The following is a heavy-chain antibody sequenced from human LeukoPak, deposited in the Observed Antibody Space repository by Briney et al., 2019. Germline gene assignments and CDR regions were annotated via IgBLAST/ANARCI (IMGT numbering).Heavy chain of an antibody. CDR2: IWNDGSNK. CDR1: GFTFSSYG. CDR3: ARDYCSSTSCLFDY. D-gene: IGHD2-2*01. J-gene: IGHJ4*02. V-gene: IGHV3-33*01. Sequence: GGSLRLSCAASGFTFSSYGMHWVRQAPGQGLGWVAVIWNDGSNKYYVDSVKGRFTISRDNSKNTLYLQMNSLRTEDTAVYYCARDYCSSTSCLFDYWGQGTLVTVSS.